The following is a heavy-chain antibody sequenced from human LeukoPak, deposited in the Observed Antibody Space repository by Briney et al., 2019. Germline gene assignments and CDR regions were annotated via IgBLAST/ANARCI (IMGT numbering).Heavy chain of an antibody. V-gene: IGHV3-48*03. D-gene: IGHD6-13*01. Sequence: GGSLRLSCAASGFTFSSYEMNWVRQAPGKGLEWVSYISSSGSTIYYADSVKGRFTIPRDNAKNSLYLQMNSLRAEDTAVYYCARVKQQLVAPDYWGQGTLVTVSS. CDR1: GFTFSSYE. CDR2: ISSSGSTI. CDR3: ARVKQQLVAPDY. J-gene: IGHJ4*02.